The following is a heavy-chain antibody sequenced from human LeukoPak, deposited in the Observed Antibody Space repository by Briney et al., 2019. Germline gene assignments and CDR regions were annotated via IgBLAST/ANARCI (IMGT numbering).Heavy chain of an antibody. Sequence: GGSLRLSCAASGFPLSTYDMHWVRQAPGEGLEWVAVISYDGSDTYYADSVKGRFTISRDSSKNTLYLQMTSLRAEDTAIYYCARADFYGSGSHPPGGFDYWGQGTLVTVSS. CDR2: ISYDGSDT. J-gene: IGHJ4*02. CDR3: ARADFYGSGSHPPGGFDY. CDR1: GFPLSTYD. V-gene: IGHV3-30*04. D-gene: IGHD3-10*01.